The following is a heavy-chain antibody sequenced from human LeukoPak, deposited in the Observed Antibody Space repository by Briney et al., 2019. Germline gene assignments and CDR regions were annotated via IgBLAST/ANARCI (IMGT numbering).Heavy chain of an antibody. Sequence: ASVKVSCKAPGGTFSSYAISWVRQAPGQGLEWMGGIIPIFGTANYAQKFQGRVTITTDESTSTAYMELSSLRSEDTAVYYCARGDFWSGYYRAGDAFDIWGQGTMVTVSS. J-gene: IGHJ3*02. CDR3: ARGDFWSGYYRAGDAFDI. CDR2: IIPIFGTA. V-gene: IGHV1-69*05. D-gene: IGHD3-3*01. CDR1: GGTFSSYA.